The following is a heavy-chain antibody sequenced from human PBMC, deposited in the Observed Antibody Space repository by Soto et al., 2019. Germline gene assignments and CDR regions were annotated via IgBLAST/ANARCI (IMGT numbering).Heavy chain of an antibody. Sequence: SETLSLTCTISGGSISVYYWSWIRQSPRQGLEWIGYVYDNGRPYYSPSLKSRVTISADTSKNQISLKLTSATAADTAVYYCASIAVAGETEYYFDYWGQGTLVTVSS. V-gene: IGHV4-59*01. CDR3: ASIAVAGETEYYFDY. J-gene: IGHJ4*02. D-gene: IGHD6-19*01. CDR2: VYDNGRP. CDR1: GGSISVYY.